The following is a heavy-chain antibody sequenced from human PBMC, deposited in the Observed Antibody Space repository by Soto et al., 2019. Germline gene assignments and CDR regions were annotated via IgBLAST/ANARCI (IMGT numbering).Heavy chain of an antibody. CDR3: ARGPHSGYDPEPFDY. J-gene: IGHJ4*02. Sequence: QVQLVQSGAEVKKPGASVKVSCKASGYTFTGYYMHWVRQAPGQGLEWMGWINPNSGGTNYAQKFQGRVTMTRDTSFSTAYMELSRLRYDDTAVYYCARGPHSGYDPEPFDYWGQGSLVTVSS. V-gene: IGHV1-2*02. D-gene: IGHD5-12*01. CDR1: GYTFTGYY. CDR2: INPNSGGT.